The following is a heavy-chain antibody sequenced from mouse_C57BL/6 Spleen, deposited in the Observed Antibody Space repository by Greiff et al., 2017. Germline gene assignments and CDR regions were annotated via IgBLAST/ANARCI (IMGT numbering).Heavy chain of an antibody. D-gene: IGHD2-5*01. CDR3: TRPSYSNYGLDY. CDR2: IDPETGGT. V-gene: IGHV1-15*01. Sequence: QVQLQQSGAELVRPGASVTLSCKASGYTFTDYEMHWVKQTPVHGLEWIGAIDPETGGTAYNQKFKGKAILTADKSSSTAYIELRSLTSEDSAVYYCTRPSYSNYGLDYWGQGTSVTVS. CDR1: GYTFTDYE. J-gene: IGHJ4*01.